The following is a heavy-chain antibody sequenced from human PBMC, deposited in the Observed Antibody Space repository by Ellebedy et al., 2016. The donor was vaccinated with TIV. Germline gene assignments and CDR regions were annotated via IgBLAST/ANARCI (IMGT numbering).Heavy chain of an antibody. CDR3: ARAGLEPRSVDYYFYGWDV. D-gene: IGHD1-1*01. J-gene: IGHJ6*02. Sequence: ASVKVSXXASGYTFTDNYIHWVRQAPGQGLEWVGWIHPNSGATKYAQKFEGWVTMTRDTSISTVYMELSRSRSDDTAVYYCARAGLEPRSVDYYFYGWDVWGQGTAVTVSS. V-gene: IGHV1-2*04. CDR2: IHPNSGAT. CDR1: GYTFTDNY.